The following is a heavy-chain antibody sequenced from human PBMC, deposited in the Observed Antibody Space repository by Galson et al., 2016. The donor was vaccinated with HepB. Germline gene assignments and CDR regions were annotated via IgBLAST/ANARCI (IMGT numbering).Heavy chain of an antibody. V-gene: IGHV1-46*01. Sequence: SVKVSCKASGYSFTSYYMHWVRQAPGQGLEWMGIINPSGGTTRYAQKFQGRVTMTSDTSTSTVYMEVSSLRSDATAVYYCAIFTGCRYFELWGRGTLVTVSS. CDR2: INPSGGTT. CDR1: GYSFTSYY. J-gene: IGHJ2*01. D-gene: IGHD3-16*01. CDR3: AIFTGCRYFEL.